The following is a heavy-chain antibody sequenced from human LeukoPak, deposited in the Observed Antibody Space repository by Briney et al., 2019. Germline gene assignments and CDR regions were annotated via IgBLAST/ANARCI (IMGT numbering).Heavy chain of an antibody. V-gene: IGHV4-34*01. CDR1: GGSFSGYY. Sequence: SETLSLTCAVYGGSFSGYYWSWIRQPPGKGLEWIGEINHSGSTNYNPSLKSRVTISVDTSKNQFSLKLSSLTAADTAVYYCARSPRGGLGELSTGYFDYWGQGTLVTVSS. D-gene: IGHD3-16*02. CDR3: ARSPRGGLGELSTGYFDY. CDR2: INHSGST. J-gene: IGHJ4*02.